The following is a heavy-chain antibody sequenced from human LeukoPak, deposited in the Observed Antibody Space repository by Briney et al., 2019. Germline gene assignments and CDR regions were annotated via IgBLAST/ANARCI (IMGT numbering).Heavy chain of an antibody. J-gene: IGHJ3*02. D-gene: IGHD6-19*01. CDR1: GFTFSSYA. Sequence: GGSLRLSCAAAGFTFSSYAMSWVRQAPGKGLEWVASIGGDGDRIFYADSVKGRFAISRDNSKNTLYLQVNSLRAEDTAVYYCAKEQYSSGWYLVAFDIWGQGTMVTVSS. V-gene: IGHV3-23*01. CDR2: IGGDGDRI. CDR3: AKEQYSSGWYLVAFDI.